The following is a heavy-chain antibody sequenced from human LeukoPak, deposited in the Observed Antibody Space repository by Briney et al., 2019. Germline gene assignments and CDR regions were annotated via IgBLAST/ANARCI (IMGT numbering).Heavy chain of an antibody. CDR3: ATDRDNSDWQKRFDS. J-gene: IGHJ4*02. V-gene: IGHV3-7*01. Sequence: PGGSLRLSCAAAGFTFSRYWMNWYRQAPGKGLEWVGNINQDAREINYVDSVRGRFTIPRDNAKNSLHLQMNSLRAEDTAVYYCATDRDNSDWQKRFDSWGQGTLVTVSS. CDR2: INQDAREI. CDR1: GFTFSRYW. D-gene: IGHD2-21*02.